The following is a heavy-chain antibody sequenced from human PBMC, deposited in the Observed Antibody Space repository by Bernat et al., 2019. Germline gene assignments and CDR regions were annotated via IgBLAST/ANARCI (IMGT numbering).Heavy chain of an antibody. CDR1: GFTFSSYE. V-gene: IGHV3-48*03. Sequence: EVQLVESGGGLVQPGGSLRLSCAASGFTFSSYEMNWVRQAPGKGLEWVSYISSSGSTIYYADSVKGRFTISRDNAKNSLYLQMNSLRAEDTAVYYCARVRDYLGYYYYMDVWGKVTTVTVSS. D-gene: IGHD7-27*01. CDR3: ARVRDYLGYYYYMDV. J-gene: IGHJ6*03. CDR2: ISSSGSTI.